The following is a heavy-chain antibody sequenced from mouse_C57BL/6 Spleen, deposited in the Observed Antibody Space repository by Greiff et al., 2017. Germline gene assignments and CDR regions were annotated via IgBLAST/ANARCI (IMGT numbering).Heavy chain of an antibody. D-gene: IGHD3-3*01. V-gene: IGHV1-69*01. Sequence: QVHVKQPGAELVMPGASVKLSCKASGYTFTSYWMHWVKQRPGQGLEWIGEIDPSDSYTNYNQKFKGKSTLTVDKSSSTAYMQLSSLTSEDSAVYYCARGKGPHWYFDVWGTGTTVTVSS. CDR2: IDPSDSYT. CDR3: ARGKGPHWYFDV. J-gene: IGHJ1*03. CDR1: GYTFTSYW.